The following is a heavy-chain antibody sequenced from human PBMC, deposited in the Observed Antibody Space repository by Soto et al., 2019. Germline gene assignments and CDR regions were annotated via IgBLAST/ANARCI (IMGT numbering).Heavy chain of an antibody. J-gene: IGHJ4*02. CDR1: GFTLKSSA. CDR3: AADPFYYDSSNYYSFDH. Sequence: SVKVSCKASGFTLKSSAVQWVRQARGQRLEWIGWIVASSGNTHYAQRFQERVTITRDMSTSTAYLELSSLRPEDTAVYYCAADPFYYDSSNYYSFDHWGQGTQVTVSS. CDR2: IVASSGNT. D-gene: IGHD3-22*01. V-gene: IGHV1-58*01.